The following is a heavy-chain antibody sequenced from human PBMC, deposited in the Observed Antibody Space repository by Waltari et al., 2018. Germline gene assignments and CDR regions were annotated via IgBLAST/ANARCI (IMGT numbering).Heavy chain of an antibody. CDR3: ARGVYCSSTSCPAKSYYMDV. V-gene: IGHV4-34*01. CDR2: INHSGST. CDR1: GGSFSGYY. D-gene: IGHD2-2*01. J-gene: IGHJ6*03. Sequence: QVQLQQWGAGLLKPSETLSLTCAVDGGSFSGYYWSWIRQPPGKGLEWLGEINHSGSTNYNPSLKIRVTISVDTSKNQFSLKLSSVTAADTAVYYCARGVYCSSTSCPAKSYYMDVWGKGTTVTVSS.